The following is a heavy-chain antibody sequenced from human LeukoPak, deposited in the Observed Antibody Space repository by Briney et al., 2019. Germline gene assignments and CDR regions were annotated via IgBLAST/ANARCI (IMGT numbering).Heavy chain of an antibody. CDR1: GFTFSSYS. CDR2: ISSSSSYI. V-gene: IGHV3-21*01. D-gene: IGHD5-24*01. J-gene: IGHJ5*02. CDR3: ARDYLRAEMATMPNWFDP. Sequence: GGSLRLSCAASGFTFSSYSMNWVRQAPGKGLEWVPTISSSSSYIYYADSVKGRFTISRDNAKNSLYLQMNSLRAEDTAVYYCARDYLRAEMATMPNWFDPWGQGTLVTVSS.